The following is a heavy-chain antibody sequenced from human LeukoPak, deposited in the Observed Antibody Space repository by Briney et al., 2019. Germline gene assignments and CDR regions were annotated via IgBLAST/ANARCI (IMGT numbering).Heavy chain of an antibody. Sequence: GGSLRLSCAPSGFTFSRYWMTWVRQTPGKGLEWVASIKDDGRQKYYVDSAKGRFTVSRDNAKSSAYLQMDSLRVEDTALYYCARDASRGFDTWGQGTLVTVSS. D-gene: IGHD5-24*01. CDR1: GFTFSRYW. CDR2: IKDDGRQK. J-gene: IGHJ4*02. V-gene: IGHV3-7*01. CDR3: ARDASRGFDT.